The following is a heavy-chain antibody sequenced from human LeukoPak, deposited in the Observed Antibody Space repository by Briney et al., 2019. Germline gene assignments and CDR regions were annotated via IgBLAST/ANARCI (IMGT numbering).Heavy chain of an antibody. CDR1: GFTFSSYE. D-gene: IGHD2-2*01. J-gene: IGHJ6*03. CDR3: ARGVVAVPAARDFYYMDV. Sequence: GGSLRLSCAASGFTFSSYEMNWVRQAPGKGLEWGSYISSSGSTIYYADSLKGRFTISRDNAKNSLYLQMNSLRAEDTAVYYCARGVVAVPAARDFYYMDVWGIGTTITVSS. CDR2: ISSSGSTI. V-gene: IGHV3-48*03.